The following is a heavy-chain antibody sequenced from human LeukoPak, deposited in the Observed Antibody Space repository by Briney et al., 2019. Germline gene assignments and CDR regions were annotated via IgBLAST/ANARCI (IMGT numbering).Heavy chain of an antibody. CDR2: IKSDGST. CDR1: GFTFSSYW. CDR3: ARAPSEIGGYYPEYFRH. V-gene: IGHV3-74*01. Sequence: GGSLRLSCAASGFTFSSYWMHWVRQAPGKGLVWVSRIKSDGSTRYADSVKGRFTISRDNAKNTVSLQMDSLRAEDTGVYYCARAPSEIGGYYPEYFRHWGQGTLVTVSP. D-gene: IGHD3-22*01. J-gene: IGHJ1*01.